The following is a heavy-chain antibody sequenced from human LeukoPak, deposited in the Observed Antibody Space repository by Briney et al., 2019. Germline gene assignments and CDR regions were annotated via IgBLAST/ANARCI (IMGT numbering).Heavy chain of an antibody. CDR1: GGSISSDY. Sequence: SETLSLTCTVSGGSISSDYWTWIRQPPGKRLEWIGYISYSGSTNYNPSLKSRVTISADTSKNQFSLKLSSVTAADTAVYYCARAVISFGAAVAKGFDCWGQGTQVTVSS. CDR3: ARAVISFGAAVAKGFDC. V-gene: IGHV4-59*01. CDR2: ISYSGST. D-gene: IGHD3-16*01. J-gene: IGHJ4*02.